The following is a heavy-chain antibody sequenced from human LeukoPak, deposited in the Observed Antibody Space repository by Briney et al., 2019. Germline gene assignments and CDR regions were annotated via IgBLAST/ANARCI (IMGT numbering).Heavy chain of an antibody. Sequence: GGSPRLSCAASGFTFSSYSMNWVRQAPGKGLESVSSISSSSSYIYYADSVKGRFTISRDNAKNSLYLQMNSLRAEDTAVYYCARDPTFGGVIADDYWGQGTLVTVSS. CDR2: ISSSSSYI. CDR3: ARDPTFGGVIADDY. V-gene: IGHV3-21*01. CDR1: GFTFSSYS. D-gene: IGHD3-16*02. J-gene: IGHJ4*02.